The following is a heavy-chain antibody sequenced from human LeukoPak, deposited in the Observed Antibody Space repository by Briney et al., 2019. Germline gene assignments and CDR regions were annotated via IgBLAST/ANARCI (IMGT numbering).Heavy chain of an antibody. D-gene: IGHD3-16*02. CDR2: INHSGST. CDR1: GGSFSGYY. CDR3: ARGLPGFNYVWGSYRPIRWFDP. V-gene: IGHV4-34*01. J-gene: IGHJ5*02. Sequence: SETLSLTCAVYGGSFSGYYWSWIRQPPGKGLEWIGEINHSGSTNYNPSLKSRVTISVDTSKNQFSLKLSSVTAADTAVYYCARGLPGFNYVWGSYRPIRWFDPWGQGTLVTVSS.